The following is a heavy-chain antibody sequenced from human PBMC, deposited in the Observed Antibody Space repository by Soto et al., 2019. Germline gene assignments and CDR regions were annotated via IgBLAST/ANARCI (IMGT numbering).Heavy chain of an antibody. CDR1: GFSFSNYA. D-gene: IGHD6-13*01. CDR3: AKDRERDAWYEDY. CDR2: ISGSDDST. Sequence: DVQLLESGGGLVQPGGSLRLSCVASGFSFSNYAMSWVRQAPGKGLEWVSVISGSDDSTYYAHSVKGRFTISRDNSKNTLYLQMNSLRAEDTAVYYCAKDRERDAWYEDYWGQGTLVTVSS. V-gene: IGHV3-23*01. J-gene: IGHJ4*02.